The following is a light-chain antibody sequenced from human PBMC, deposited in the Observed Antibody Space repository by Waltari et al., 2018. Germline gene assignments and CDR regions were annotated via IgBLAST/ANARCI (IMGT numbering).Light chain of an antibody. Sequence: DIQMTQSPSSLSASVGDRVTITCRASQGISNSLAWYQQKPGKAPKLLLYAASRLESGVPSRFSGSGSGTDYTLTISSLQPEDFATYYCQQYYSTPLAVAFGQGTKVEIK. CDR1: QGISNS. J-gene: IGKJ1*01. CDR2: AAS. V-gene: IGKV1-NL1*01. CDR3: QQYYSTPLAVA.